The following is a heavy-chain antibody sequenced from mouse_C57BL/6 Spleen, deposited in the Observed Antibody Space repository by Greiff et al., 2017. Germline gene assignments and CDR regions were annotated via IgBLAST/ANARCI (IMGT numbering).Heavy chain of an antibody. Sequence: QVQLQQPGAELVRPGSSVKLSCKASGYTFTSYWMHWVKQRPIQGLEWIGNIDPSDSETHYNQKFKDKATLTVDKSSSTAYMQLSSLTSEDSAVYYCAREWNYYGSSPYYYAMDYWGQGTSVTVSS. D-gene: IGHD1-1*01. J-gene: IGHJ4*01. CDR1: GYTFTSYW. V-gene: IGHV1-52*01. CDR3: AREWNYYGSSPYYYAMDY. CDR2: IDPSDSET.